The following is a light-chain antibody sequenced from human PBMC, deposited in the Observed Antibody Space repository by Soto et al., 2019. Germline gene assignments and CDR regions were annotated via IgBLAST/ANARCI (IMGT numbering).Light chain of an antibody. CDR2: EVS. CDR1: RTDVGGYNF. J-gene: IGLJ1*01. Sequence: QSALTQPASVSGSPGQSITISCTGTRTDVGGYNFVSWYQQHPGTAPKLIIYEVSNRPSGVSNRFSGSKSDNTASLTISGLQAEDEADYYCCSYVSSKTYVFGTGTKVTVL. V-gene: IGLV2-14*01. CDR3: CSYVSSKTYV.